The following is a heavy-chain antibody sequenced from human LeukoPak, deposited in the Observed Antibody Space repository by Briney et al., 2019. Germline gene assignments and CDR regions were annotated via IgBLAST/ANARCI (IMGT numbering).Heavy chain of an antibody. CDR2: VFPSGGI. V-gene: IGHV4-4*07. J-gene: IGHJ5*02. CDR1: GDSMTRYD. D-gene: IGHD6-13*01. Sequence: PSETLSLTCTVSGDSMTRYDWSWIRQPAGKGLEWIGRVFPSGGINSNPFFKSRVTMSVDTSRNQFSLKLRSVTAADTAVYYCARERRSAGSNLFDPWGQGTLVTVSS. CDR3: ARERRSAGSNLFDP.